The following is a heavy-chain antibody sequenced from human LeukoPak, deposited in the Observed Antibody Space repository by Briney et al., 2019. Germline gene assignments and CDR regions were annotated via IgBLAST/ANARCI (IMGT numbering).Heavy chain of an antibody. D-gene: IGHD3-10*01. CDR3: TTVHGAGPVNCDH. J-gene: IGHJ4*02. Sequence: PGGSLRLSCTASGFTFTATWMTWVRQAPENGLEWVGRTKSNSDGGTTDYAVPVKGRFSISRDDSKSTLYLQIYSLKTEDTAVYYCTTVHGAGPVNCDHWGQGSLVTVSS. CDR1: GFTFTATW. CDR2: TKSNSDGGTT. V-gene: IGHV3-15*01.